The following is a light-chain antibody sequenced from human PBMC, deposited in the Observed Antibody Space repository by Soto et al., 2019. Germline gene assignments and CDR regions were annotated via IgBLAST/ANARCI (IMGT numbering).Light chain of an antibody. Sequence: DIQMTQSPSTLSASVGDRVTITCRASQSIGTWLAWYQQKLGKAPKLLIYDASSLESGVPSRFSGSGSGTEFTLTISSLQPHDSATYYCQQYKRSPVFGQGTKVEIK. J-gene: IGKJ1*01. CDR3: QQYKRSPV. CDR1: QSIGTW. CDR2: DAS. V-gene: IGKV1-5*01.